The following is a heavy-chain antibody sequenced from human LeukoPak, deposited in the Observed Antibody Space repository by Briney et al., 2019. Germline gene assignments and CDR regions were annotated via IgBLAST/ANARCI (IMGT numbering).Heavy chain of an antibody. Sequence: GGSLRLSCAASGFSFSSCWMSWVRQAPGKGLEWVANIKQDGSEKYYVDSVKGRFTISRDNAKNSLYLQMNSLRAEDTAVYYCARAYFDYWGQGTLVTVSS. CDR3: ARAYFDY. CDR1: GFSFSSCW. J-gene: IGHJ4*02. V-gene: IGHV3-7*01. CDR2: IKQDGSEK.